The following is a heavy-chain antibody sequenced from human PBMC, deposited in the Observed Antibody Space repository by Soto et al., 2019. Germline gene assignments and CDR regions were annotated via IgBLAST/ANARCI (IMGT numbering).Heavy chain of an antibody. CDR1: GASITTYY. CDR3: ARRLFGSGWTLDS. J-gene: IGHJ4*02. Sequence: PSETLSLSCDVSGASITTYYWSWIRQAPGKGLEWIGNVYHTGSTDYNSSLRSRVTISVDTSKNQFSLNMNSVTAADTAVYYCARRLFGSGWTLDSWCQGALVTVS. D-gene: IGHD6-19*01. V-gene: IGHV4-59*13. CDR2: VYHTGST.